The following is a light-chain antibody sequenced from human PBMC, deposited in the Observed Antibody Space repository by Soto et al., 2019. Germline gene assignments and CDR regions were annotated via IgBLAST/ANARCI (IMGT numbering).Light chain of an antibody. V-gene: IGLV1-44*01. CDR1: SSNIGTNT. CDR2: NTN. Sequence: QSVLTQPPSASGTPGQRVTISCSGSSSNIGTNTVNWHQQLPGSAPQLLLYNTNQRPSGVPGRFSGSKSGTSASLAISGLQSEDEADYYCAAWDGSLDVVLFGGGTKVTVL. J-gene: IGLJ2*01. CDR3: AAWDGSLDVVL.